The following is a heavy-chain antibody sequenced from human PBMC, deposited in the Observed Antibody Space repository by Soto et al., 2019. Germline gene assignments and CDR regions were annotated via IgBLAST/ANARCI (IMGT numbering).Heavy chain of an antibody. CDR2: ISWNSGTL. CDR1: EFTFEDYA. D-gene: IGHD3-10*01. J-gene: IGHJ3*01. V-gene: IGHV3-9*01. CDR3: AKGRNRPLQLGSFGDNAFDV. Sequence: EVQLVESGGGLVQPGRSLRLSCVASEFTFEDYAMHWVRQAPGKGLEWVSGISWNSGTLVYADSVKGRFIISRDNAKNSLFLQMNSLRAEDTALYFCAKGRNRPLQLGSFGDNAFDVWGQGTMVTVSS.